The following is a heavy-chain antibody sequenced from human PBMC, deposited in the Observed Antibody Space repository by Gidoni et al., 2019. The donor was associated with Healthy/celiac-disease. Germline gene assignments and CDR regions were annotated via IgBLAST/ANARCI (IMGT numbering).Heavy chain of an antibody. V-gene: IGHV3-11*05. D-gene: IGHD4-4*01. J-gene: IGHJ4*02. CDR2: ISSSSSYT. CDR3: AREGRVTGALDY. CDR1: GFTFSDYY. Sequence: QVQLVSSGGGLVKPGGSLRLSCAASGFTFSDYYMSWIRQAPGKGLEWVSYISSSSSYTNYADSVKGRFTISRDNAKNSLYLQMNSLRAEDTAVYYCAREGRVTGALDYWGQGTLVTVSS.